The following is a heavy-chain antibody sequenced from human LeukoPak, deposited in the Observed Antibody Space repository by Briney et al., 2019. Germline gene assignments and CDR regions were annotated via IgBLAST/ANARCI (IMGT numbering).Heavy chain of an antibody. D-gene: IGHD1-26*01. CDR3: ARDNVGATPFDY. V-gene: IGHV3-7*05. Sequence: GGSLRLSCAASGFTFSYFWMSWVRQAPGKGLEWVANINLDGTEKRYVDSVKGRFTISRDNARKSLYLQMNSLRAEDTAVYYCARDNVGATPFDYWGQGTLVTVSS. CDR1: GFTFSYFW. CDR2: INLDGTEK. J-gene: IGHJ4*02.